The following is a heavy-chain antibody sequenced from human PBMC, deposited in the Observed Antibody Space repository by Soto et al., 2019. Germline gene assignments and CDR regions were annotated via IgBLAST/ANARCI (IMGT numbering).Heavy chain of an antibody. CDR1: GFTFSSYS. D-gene: IGHD2-21*01. V-gene: IGHV3-48*02. J-gene: IGHJ4*02. CDR2: ISSSSSTI. CDR3: ARVSGLWTGLPPFDY. Sequence: EVQLVESGGGLVQPGGSLRLSCAASGFTFSSYSMNWVRQAPGKGLEWVSYISSSSSTIYYADSVKGRFTISRDNAKNSLYLQMNSLRDEDTAVYYCARVSGLWTGLPPFDYWGQGTLVTVSS.